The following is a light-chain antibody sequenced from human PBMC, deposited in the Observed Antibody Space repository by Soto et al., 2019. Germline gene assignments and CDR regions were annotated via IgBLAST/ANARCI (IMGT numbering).Light chain of an antibody. CDR1: QSVSNY. V-gene: IGKV1-39*01. J-gene: IGKJ1*01. CDR2: ATS. CDR3: QQSYSSPRT. Sequence: DIQMIQSPSSLSASVGDRVTITCRTSQSVSNYLNWYQQKSAKAPKLLIYATSTLQTGVPSRFSGSGSGTDFTLTISSLQPEDFATYYCQQSYSSPRTFGQGTKVDIK.